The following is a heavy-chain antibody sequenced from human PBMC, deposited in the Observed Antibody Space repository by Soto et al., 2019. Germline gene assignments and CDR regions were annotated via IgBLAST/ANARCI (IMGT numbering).Heavy chain of an antibody. CDR3: ARQLRYTGRAFDN. D-gene: IGHD1-20*01. CDR1: GSTISSSSYY. Sequence: SETLSLTCTVSGSTISSSSYYWGWIRQPPGKGLEWIGSIYYSGSTYYIPSTKCRVNGSVCKSYNQFALKLSAETVAETAVYYCARQLRYTGRAFDNWGQGTLVTIVS. J-gene: IGHJ4*02. CDR2: IYYSGST. V-gene: IGHV4-39*01.